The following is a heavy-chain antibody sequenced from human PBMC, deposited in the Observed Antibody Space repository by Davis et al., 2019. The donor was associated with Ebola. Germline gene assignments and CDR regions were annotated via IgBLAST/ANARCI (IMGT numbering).Heavy chain of an antibody. J-gene: IGHJ6*02. CDR1: GFTFSSYW. V-gene: IGHV3-7*01. CDR3: ASWGYTKLPRRYYGMDV. Sequence: GGSLRLSCAASGFTFSSYWMSWVRQAPGKGLEWVANIKQDGSEKYYVDSVKGRFTISRDNAKNTLYLQMNSLRAEDTAVYYCASWGYTKLPRRYYGMDVWGQGTTVTVSS. CDR2: IKQDGSEK. D-gene: IGHD6-13*01.